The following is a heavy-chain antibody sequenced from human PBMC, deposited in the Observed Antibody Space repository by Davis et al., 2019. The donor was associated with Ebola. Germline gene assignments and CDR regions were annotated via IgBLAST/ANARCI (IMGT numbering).Heavy chain of an antibody. J-gene: IGHJ3*02. Sequence: ASVTVSCKASGYTFTGYYMHWVRQAPGQGLEWMGRINPNSGGTNYAQNFHGRVTMTRDTSISTAYLELTSLTSDDTAVYYCARLQIAHTNLIVVPNDAFDIWGQGTVVTVSS. V-gene: IGHV1-2*06. CDR2: INPNSGGT. CDR3: ARLQIAHTNLIVVPNDAFDI. D-gene: IGHD3-22*01. CDR1: GYTFTGYY.